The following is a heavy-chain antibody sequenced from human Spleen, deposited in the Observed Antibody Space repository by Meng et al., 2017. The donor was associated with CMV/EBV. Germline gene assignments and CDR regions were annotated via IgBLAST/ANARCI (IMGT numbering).Heavy chain of an antibody. CDR3: ALLAPRGFDN. Sequence: GESLKISCSASGFIFDDYSMHWVRQAPGKGLQWVSLINWDGDTTYYADSVKGRFTISRDNSKNSLYLQLNSLRTEDTAFYYCALLAPRGFDNWGQGTLVTVSS. CDR1: GFIFDDYS. CDR2: INWDGDTT. J-gene: IGHJ4*02. D-gene: IGHD3-3*01. V-gene: IGHV3-43*01.